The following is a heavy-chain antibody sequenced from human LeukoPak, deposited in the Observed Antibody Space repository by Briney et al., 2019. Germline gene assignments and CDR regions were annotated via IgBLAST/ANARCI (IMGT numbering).Heavy chain of an antibody. J-gene: IGHJ4*02. CDR1: GYSISSGYY. CDR3: ASSTVEMAAILDHD. CDR2: IKKDGSEK. Sequence: ETLSLTCSVSGYSISSGYYWGWIRQPPGKGLEWVANIKKDGSEKYYVDSVKGRFTISRDNAKNSLYLQMNSLRAEDTAVYYCASSTVEMAAILDHDWGQGTLVTVSS. D-gene: IGHD5-24*01. V-gene: IGHV3-7*01.